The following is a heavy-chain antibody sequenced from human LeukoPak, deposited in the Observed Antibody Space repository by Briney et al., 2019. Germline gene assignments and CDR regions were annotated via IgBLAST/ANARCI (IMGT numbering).Heavy chain of an antibody. CDR1: GYTFTGYY. V-gene: IGHV1-2*02. Sequence: ASVKVSCKASGYTFTGYYMHWVRQAPGQGLEWMGWINPNSGGTNYAQKFQGRVTMTRDTSISTAYMELSRLRSDDTAVYYCARADSSGWSSILTPFDYWGQGTLVTVSS. J-gene: IGHJ4*02. CDR3: ARADSSGWSSILTPFDY. CDR2: INPNSGGT. D-gene: IGHD6-19*01.